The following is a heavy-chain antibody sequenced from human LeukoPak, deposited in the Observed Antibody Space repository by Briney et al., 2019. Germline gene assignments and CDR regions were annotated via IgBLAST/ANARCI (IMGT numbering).Heavy chain of an antibody. CDR2: IYYSGST. CDR1: GGSISSYY. CDR3: ARNGGSYLRGYWYFDL. J-gene: IGHJ2*01. D-gene: IGHD1-26*01. V-gene: IGHV4-59*01. Sequence: SETLSLTCTVSGGSISSYYWSWIRQPPGKGLEWMGYIYYSGSTNYNPSLKSRVTISVDTSKNQFPLKLSSVTAADTAVYYCARNGGSYLRGYWYFDLWGRGTLVTVSS.